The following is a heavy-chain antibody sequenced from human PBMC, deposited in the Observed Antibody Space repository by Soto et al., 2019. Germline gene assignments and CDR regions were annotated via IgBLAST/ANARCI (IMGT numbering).Heavy chain of an antibody. V-gene: IGHV1-46*01. D-gene: IGHD4-17*01. CDR3: ARDHGDRYYFDY. CDR2: INPSGGST. Sequence: QVQLVQSGAEVKKPGASVKVSCKASGYTFTSYYMHWVRQAPGQGLEWMGIINPSGGSTSYAQKFQGRVTMTRDTSTSTVYMELSSPRSEDTAVYYCARDHGDRYYFDYWGQGTLVTVSS. J-gene: IGHJ4*02. CDR1: GYTFTSYY.